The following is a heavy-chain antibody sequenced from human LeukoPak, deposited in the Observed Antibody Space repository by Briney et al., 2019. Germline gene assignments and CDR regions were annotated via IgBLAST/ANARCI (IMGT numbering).Heavy chain of an antibody. CDR3: ARDIVVVPAAIGGPDY. J-gene: IGHJ4*02. CDR1: GYTFTSYY. CDR2: INPSGGST. V-gene: IGHV1-46*01. D-gene: IGHD2-2*02. Sequence: ASVKVSCKASGYTFTSYYMHWVRQAPGQGLEWMGIINPSGGSTSYAQKFQGRVTMTRDTSTSTVYMELSSLRSEDTAVYYCARDIVVVPAAIGGPDYWGQGTLVTVSS.